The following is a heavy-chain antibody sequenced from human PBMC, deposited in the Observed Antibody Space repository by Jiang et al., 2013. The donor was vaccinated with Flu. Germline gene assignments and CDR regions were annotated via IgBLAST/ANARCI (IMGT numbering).Heavy chain of an antibody. CDR1: GGSITNSLYY. Sequence: GSGLVKPSETLSLTCTVSGGSITNSLYYWGWIRQFPGKGLEWIGSIYHGGNTHYNPSLKSRVTIFVDTSKNQFSLKLSSVTAADTAVYYCARHGPDVDTAMVPIYWYFDLWGLAPWSLSPQ. J-gene: IGHJ2*01. D-gene: IGHD5-18*01. V-gene: IGHV4-39*01. CDR2: IYHGGNT. CDR3: ARHGPDVDTAMVPIYWYFDL.